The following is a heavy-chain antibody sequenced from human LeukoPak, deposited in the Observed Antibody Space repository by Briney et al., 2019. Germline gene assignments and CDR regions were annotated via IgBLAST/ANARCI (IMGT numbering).Heavy chain of an antibody. V-gene: IGHV1-69*13. D-gene: IGHD6-19*01. J-gene: IGHJ4*02. CDR1: GGTFSSYA. CDR2: IIPIFGTA. CDR3: ARDGDSSGWSLFDH. Sequence: GASVKVSCKASGGTFSSYAISWVRQAPGQGLEWMGGIIPIFGTANYAQKFQGRVTITADESTSTAYMELSSLRSEDTAVYYCARDGDSSGWSLFDHWGQGTLVTVSS.